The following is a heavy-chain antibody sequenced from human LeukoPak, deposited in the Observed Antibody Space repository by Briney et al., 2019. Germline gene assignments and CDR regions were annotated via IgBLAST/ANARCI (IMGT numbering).Heavy chain of an antibody. CDR2: ISSNGGST. Sequence: GGSLRLSCSASGFTFSSYAMHWVRQAPGKGLEYVSAISSNGGSTYYADSVKGRFTISRDNSKNTLYLQMNSLRAEDTAMYYCAKDWGTTGTTGWLFDYWGQGTLVTVSS. D-gene: IGHD1-1*01. J-gene: IGHJ4*02. V-gene: IGHV3-64*04. CDR1: GFTFSSYA. CDR3: AKDWGTTGTTGWLFDY.